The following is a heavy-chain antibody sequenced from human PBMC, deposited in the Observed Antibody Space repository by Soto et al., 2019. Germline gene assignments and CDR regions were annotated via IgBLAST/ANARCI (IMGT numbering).Heavy chain of an antibody. J-gene: IGHJ4*02. V-gene: IGHV3-13*01. CDR2: IGTAGDT. CDR1: GFTFSSYD. D-gene: IGHD3-10*01. CDR3: ARDRGDGGFDY. Sequence: GGSLRLSCAASGFTFSSYDMHWVRQATGKGLEWVSAIGTAGDTYYPGSVKGRFTISRENAKNSLYLQMNSLRAGDTAVYYCARDRGDGGFDYWGQGTLVTVSS.